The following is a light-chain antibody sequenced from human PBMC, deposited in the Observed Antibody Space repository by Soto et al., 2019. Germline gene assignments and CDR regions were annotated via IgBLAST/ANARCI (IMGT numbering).Light chain of an antibody. CDR1: NIAIKS. J-gene: IGLJ2*01. CDR3: QVWDSSSDHRVV. Sequence: SYELTQAPSVSGAPGQTARITCGGNNIAIKSVHWYQQKPGQAPVLVVYDDGDRTSGIPERFSGSNSGNTATLTITRVEAGDEADYHCQVWDSSSDHRVVFGGGTKVTV. CDR2: DDG. V-gene: IGLV3-21*02.